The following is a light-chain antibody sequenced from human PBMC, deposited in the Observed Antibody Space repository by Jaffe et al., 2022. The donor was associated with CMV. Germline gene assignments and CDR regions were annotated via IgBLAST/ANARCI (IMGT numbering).Light chain of an antibody. CDR1: SSNIGSNT. V-gene: IGLV1-44*01. Sequence: QSVLTQPPSASGTPGQRVTISCSGASSNIGSNTVNWYQQLPGTAPKLLIYGSDQRPSGVPDRFSGSKSGTSASLAISGLQSEDEADYYCAAWDDSLKGYVFGTGTKVTVL. J-gene: IGLJ1*01. CDR3: AAWDDSLKGYV. CDR2: GSD.